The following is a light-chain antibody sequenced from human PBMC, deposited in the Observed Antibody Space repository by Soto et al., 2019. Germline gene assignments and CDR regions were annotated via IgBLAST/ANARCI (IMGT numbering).Light chain of an antibody. V-gene: IGLV2-23*02. CDR3: CSDAGSSTYV. J-gene: IGLJ1*01. CDR2: EVS. Sequence: QYALTQPASVSGSPGQSITISCTRTNSDVGSYNFVSWYQQHPGKAPKVMIFEVSKRPSGVSDRFSGSKSGNTASLTISGLQAEDEADYYCCSDAGSSTYVFGTGTKLTVL. CDR1: NSDVGSYNF.